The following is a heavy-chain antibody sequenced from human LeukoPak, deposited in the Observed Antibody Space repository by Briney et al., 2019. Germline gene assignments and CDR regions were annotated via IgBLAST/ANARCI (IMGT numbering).Heavy chain of an antibody. CDR3: ARDALGYCSGGSCYSAYDAFDI. Sequence: GGSLRLSCAASGFTFSSYAMHWVRQAPGKGLEWVAVISYDGSNKYYADSVKGRFTISRDNSKNTLYLQMNSLRAEDTAVYYCARDALGYCSGGSCYSAYDAFDIWGQGTMVTVSS. J-gene: IGHJ3*02. CDR2: ISYDGSNK. D-gene: IGHD2-15*01. V-gene: IGHV3-30-3*01. CDR1: GFTFSSYA.